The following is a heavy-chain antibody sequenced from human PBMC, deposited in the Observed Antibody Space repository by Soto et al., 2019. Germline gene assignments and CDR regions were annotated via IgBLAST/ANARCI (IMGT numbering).Heavy chain of an antibody. CDR2: ISSSSSYI. V-gene: IGHV3-21*01. D-gene: IGHD6-6*01. CDR3: ARALESSSSPYYYDGMDV. CDR1: GFTFSSYS. J-gene: IGHJ6*02. Sequence: EVQLVESGGGLVKPGGSLRLSCAASGFTFSSYSMNWVRQAPGKGLEWVSSISSSSSYIYYADSVKGRFTISRDNAKNSLYLQMNSLRAEDTAVYYCARALESSSSPYYYDGMDVWGQGTTVTVSS.